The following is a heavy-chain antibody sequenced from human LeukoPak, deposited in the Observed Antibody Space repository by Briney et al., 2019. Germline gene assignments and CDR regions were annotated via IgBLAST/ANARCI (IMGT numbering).Heavy chain of an antibody. CDR1: GGSISNYY. Sequence: SETLSLPCTVSGGSISNYYWSWIRQPPGKGLEYIGFIYYSGTTNYNPSLKSRVTISVDTSKNQFSLKLSSATAADTAVYYCARQGYWSGYFVFDYWGQGTLVTVSS. V-gene: IGHV4-59*08. J-gene: IGHJ4*02. D-gene: IGHD3-3*01. CDR2: IYYSGTT. CDR3: ARQGYWSGYFVFDY.